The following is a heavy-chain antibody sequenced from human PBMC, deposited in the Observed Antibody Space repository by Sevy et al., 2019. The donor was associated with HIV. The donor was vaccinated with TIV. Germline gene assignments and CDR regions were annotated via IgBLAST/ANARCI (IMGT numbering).Heavy chain of an antibody. CDR1: GGSISSSSYY. J-gene: IGHJ4*02. V-gene: IGHV4-39*01. D-gene: IGHD3-9*01. CDR3: ARRPEYYDILTGYYPPPFDY. CDR2: IYYSGST. Sequence: SDTLSLTCTVSGGSISSSSYYWGWIRQPPGKGLEWIGSIYYSGSTYYNPSLKSRVTISVDTSKNQFSLKLSSVTAADTAVYYCARRPEYYDILTGYYPPPFDYWGQGTLVTVSS.